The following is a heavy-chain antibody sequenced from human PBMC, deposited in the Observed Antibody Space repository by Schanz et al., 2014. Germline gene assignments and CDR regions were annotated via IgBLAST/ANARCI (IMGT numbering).Heavy chain of an antibody. CDR2: IKKDGSEK. Sequence: EVQLVASGGGLVQPGGSLRLSCAASGFTFSGFWMTWVRQAPGKGLEWVANIKKDGSEKYYVDSVKGRFTISRDNAKNSLYLQMNSLRAEDTAVYYCARPPHDSSGYYPFDYWGQGTLVTVSS. CDR1: GFTFSGFW. D-gene: IGHD3-22*01. J-gene: IGHJ4*02. CDR3: ARPPHDSSGYYPFDY. V-gene: IGHV3-7*03.